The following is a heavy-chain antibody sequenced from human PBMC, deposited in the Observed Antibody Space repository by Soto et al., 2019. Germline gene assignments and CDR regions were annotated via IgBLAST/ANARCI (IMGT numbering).Heavy chain of an antibody. CDR3: ILDCTSMGCYGYLGVDV. V-gene: IGHV1-69*01. D-gene: IGHD2-8*01. CDR2: IIPVFGTE. CDR1: GGTFSSFL. J-gene: IGHJ6*02. Sequence: QVQLVQSGGEVKTPGSSVKVSCKASGGTFSSFLMGWVRQAPGQGPEWMGGIIPVFGTETYAQKFQGRVTISAEDSTSTVYMELSGLKSEDTAVYYCILDCTSMGCYGYLGVDVWGQGTTVAVSS.